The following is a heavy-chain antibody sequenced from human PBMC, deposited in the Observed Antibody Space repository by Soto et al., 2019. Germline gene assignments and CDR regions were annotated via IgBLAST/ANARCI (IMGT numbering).Heavy chain of an antibody. CDR3: ARMATSGTLNWFDP. Sequence: GASVKVSCKASGYTFTNYDISWVRQATGQGLEWMGWMNPNSANTGYAQEFQGRVSMTRDTSTNTAYMELSSLRSEDTAIYYCARMATSGTLNWFDPWGQGTLVTVSS. CDR2: MNPNSANT. D-gene: IGHD1-26*01. V-gene: IGHV1-8*01. J-gene: IGHJ5*02. CDR1: GYTFTNYD.